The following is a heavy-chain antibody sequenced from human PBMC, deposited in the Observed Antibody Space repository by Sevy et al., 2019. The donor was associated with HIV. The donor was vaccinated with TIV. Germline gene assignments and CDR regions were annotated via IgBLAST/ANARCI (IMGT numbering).Heavy chain of an antibody. V-gene: IGHV1-69*13. CDR2: IIPIFGTT. D-gene: IGHD1-7*01. CDR1: GGTFSSYA. CDR3: ARTPLLSIPGTTDVYFDN. J-gene: IGHJ4*02. Sequence: ALVKVSCKASGGTFSSYALSWVRQAPGQGLEWMGGIIPIFGTTNLAQTFQGRVTITADESRSTAYMELSSLRSADTAVYYCARTPLLSIPGTTDVYFDNWGQGTLVTVSS.